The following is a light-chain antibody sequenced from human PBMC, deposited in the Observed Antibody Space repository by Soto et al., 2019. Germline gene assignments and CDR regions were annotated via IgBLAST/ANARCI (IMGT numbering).Light chain of an antibody. J-gene: IGLJ1*01. CDR1: SSDVGGYRY. CDR2: DVN. CDR3: CSYTGSFYI. Sequence: QSALTQPRSVSGSPGQSVTISCTGTSSDVGGYRYVSWYQQHPGKAPKVIIFDVNKRPSGVPGRFSGSKSGNTASLTISGLQTEDDGDYYCCSYTGSFYIFGTGTKVTLL. V-gene: IGLV2-11*01.